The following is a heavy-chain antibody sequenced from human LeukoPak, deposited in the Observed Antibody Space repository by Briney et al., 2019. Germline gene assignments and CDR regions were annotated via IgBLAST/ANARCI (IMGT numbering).Heavy chain of an antibody. CDR2: IIPILGIA. D-gene: IGHD5-24*01. Sequence: SVKVSCKASGGTFSSYAISWVRQAPRQGLEWMGRIIPILGIANYAQKFQGRVTITADKSTSTAYMELSSLRSEDTAVYYCAGRAQRWLQSDYYFDYWGQGTLVTVSS. J-gene: IGHJ4*02. CDR3: AGRAQRWLQSDYYFDY. CDR1: GGTFSSYA. V-gene: IGHV1-69*04.